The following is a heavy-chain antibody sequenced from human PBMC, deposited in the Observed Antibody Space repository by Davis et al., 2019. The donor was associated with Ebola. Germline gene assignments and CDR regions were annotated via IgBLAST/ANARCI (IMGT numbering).Heavy chain of an antibody. V-gene: IGHV3-30*02. CDR3: TTGDWYSSSWYKRVGVDY. J-gene: IGHJ4*02. D-gene: IGHD6-13*01. Sequence: GESLKISCAASGFTFNIFDMHWVRQAPGRGLEWVAFVRSHGSDDHYADSVKGRFTISRDNAKNTLYLQMNSLKTEDTAVYYCTTGDWYSSSWYKRVGVDYWGQGTLVTVSS. CDR1: GFTFNIFD. CDR2: VRSHGSDD.